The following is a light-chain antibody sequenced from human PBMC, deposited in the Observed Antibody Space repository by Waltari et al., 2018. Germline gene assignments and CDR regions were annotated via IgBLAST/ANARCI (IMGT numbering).Light chain of an antibody. CDR2: AAS. J-gene: IGKJ2*01. Sequence: DIQMTQSPSAMSASVGDRVTITCRAGQSIREFLGWFQQRPGTAPKRLIYAASTLELGVDSRFSGSGYGTEFTITISSLQLEDSSTYYWLQSDTDPHTFGQGTRVEMK. V-gene: IGKV1-17*03. CDR1: QSIREF. CDR3: LQSDTDPHT.